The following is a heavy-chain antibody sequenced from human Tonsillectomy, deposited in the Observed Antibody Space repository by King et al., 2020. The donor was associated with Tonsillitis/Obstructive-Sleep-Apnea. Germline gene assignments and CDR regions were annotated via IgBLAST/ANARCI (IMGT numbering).Heavy chain of an antibody. CDR3: ARDGGDPPGFDY. CDR2: IYYSGST. V-gene: IGHV4-31*03. J-gene: IGHJ4*02. CDR1: GVSISSGGHC. D-gene: IGHD3-10*01. Sequence: VQLQESGPGLVKPSQTLSLTCTVSGVSISSGGHCWSWIRQHPGKGLEWIGYIYYSGSTYYNPSLKSRVTMSVDTSKNQFSLKLSSVTAAYTAVYYCARDGGDPPGFDYWGQGTLVTVYS.